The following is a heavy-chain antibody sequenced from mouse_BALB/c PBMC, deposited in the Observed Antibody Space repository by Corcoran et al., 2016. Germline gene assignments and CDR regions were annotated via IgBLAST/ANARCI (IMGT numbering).Heavy chain of an antibody. V-gene: IGHV1-4*02. Sequence: QVQLQQSAAELARPGASVKMSCKASGYTFTSYTMHWVKQRPGQGLEWIGYINPSSGYTEYNQKFKDKTTLTADKSSRTAYMQLSSLTSEDSAVYYCARFFTTVVDFDYWGQGTTLTVSS. CDR2: INPSSGYT. J-gene: IGHJ2*01. D-gene: IGHD1-1*01. CDR3: ARFFTTVVDFDY. CDR1: GYTFTSYT.